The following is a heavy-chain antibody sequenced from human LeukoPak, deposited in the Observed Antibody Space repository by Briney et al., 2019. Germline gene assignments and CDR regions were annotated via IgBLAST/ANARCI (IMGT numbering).Heavy chain of an antibody. J-gene: IGHJ4*02. CDR3: ARDRDPIIAVAGTLDY. CDR1: GFTVSSNY. D-gene: IGHD6-19*01. Sequence: GGSLRLSCAASGFTVSSNYMSWVRQAPGKGLEWVSVIYSGGSTYYADSVKGRFTISRDNSKNTLYLQMNSLRAEDTAVYYCARDRDPIIAVAGTLDYWGQGTLVTVSS. CDR2: IYSGGST. V-gene: IGHV3-66*01.